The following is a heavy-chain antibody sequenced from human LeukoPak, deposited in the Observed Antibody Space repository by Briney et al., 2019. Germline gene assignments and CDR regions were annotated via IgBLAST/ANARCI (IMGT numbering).Heavy chain of an antibody. J-gene: IGHJ6*03. V-gene: IGHV1-2*02. CDR3: ARDLGDIVLMVYASPTPSHYMHV. CDR1: GYTFTGYY. CDR2: INPNSGGT. D-gene: IGHD2-8*01. Sequence: ASVNVSSTASGYTFTGYYMHWVRQAPGQGLEWMGWINPNSGGTNYAQKFQGRVAITRGTSISTAYMELSRLRSDDTAVYYCARDLGDIVLMVYASPTPSHYMHVWGEGTTVTVSS.